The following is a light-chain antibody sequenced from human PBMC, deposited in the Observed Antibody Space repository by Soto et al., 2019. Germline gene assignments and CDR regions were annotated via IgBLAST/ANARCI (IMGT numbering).Light chain of an antibody. CDR1: QSVSSN. V-gene: IGKV3-15*01. CDR3: QQRSNWTPVWT. J-gene: IGKJ1*01. Sequence: EIVMTQSPATLSVSPGERATLSCRASQSVSSNLAWYQQKPGQAPRLLIYGASTRATGIPARFSGSRSRKELNLTIRSLEPEDFAVYYCQQRSNWTPVWTLGQGTKVDIK. CDR2: GAS.